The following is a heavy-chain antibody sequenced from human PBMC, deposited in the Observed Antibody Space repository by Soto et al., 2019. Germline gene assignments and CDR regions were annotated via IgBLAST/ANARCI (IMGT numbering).Heavy chain of an antibody. CDR1: GFTFSSYA. Sequence: QVQLVESGGGVVQPGRSLRLSCAASGFTFSSYAMHWVRQAPGKGLEWVAVISYDGSNKYYADSVKGRFTISRDNSKNTLYLQMNSLGAEDKAVYYCARDKCFWSGYYGPDYYYYGMDVWGQGTTVTVSS. CDR2: ISYDGSNK. CDR3: ARDKCFWSGYYGPDYYYYGMDV. V-gene: IGHV3-30-3*01. J-gene: IGHJ6*02. D-gene: IGHD3-3*01.